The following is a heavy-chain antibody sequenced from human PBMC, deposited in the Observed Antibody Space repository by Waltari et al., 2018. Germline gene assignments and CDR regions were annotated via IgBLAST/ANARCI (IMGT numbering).Heavy chain of an antibody. J-gene: IGHJ1*01. CDR2: ISSDGTNK. Sequence: QVHLVASGGGVVESGKSLRLSCSAFGFTIKDFAMHWVRQAPGQGLEWVSVISSDGTNKYYADSVKGRFTISRDNSGGTLYLQMNSLRPQDTAIYFCARGDCSSTSCYSLESWGHGTLVTVS. CDR3: ARGDCSSTSCYSLES. CDR1: GFTIKDFA. D-gene: IGHD2-2*01. V-gene: IGHV3-30*01.